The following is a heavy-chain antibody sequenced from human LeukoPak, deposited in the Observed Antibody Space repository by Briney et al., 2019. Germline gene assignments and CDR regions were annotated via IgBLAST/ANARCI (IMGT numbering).Heavy chain of an antibody. V-gene: IGHV3-30*04. Sequence: GGSLRLSCAASAFTFNIYAMHWVRQAPGKGLEWVAVISYDGSDKYYADSVKGRFTISRDNSNNTLYLQMNSLRVEDTAVYYCAKDMTTVTTIVPGGYWGQGTLVTVSS. J-gene: IGHJ4*02. D-gene: IGHD4-17*01. CDR2: ISYDGSDK. CDR1: AFTFNIYA. CDR3: AKDMTTVTTIVPGGY.